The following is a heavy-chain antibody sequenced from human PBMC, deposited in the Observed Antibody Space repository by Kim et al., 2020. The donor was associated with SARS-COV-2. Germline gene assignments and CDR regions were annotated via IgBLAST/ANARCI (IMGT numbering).Heavy chain of an antibody. V-gene: IGHV3-33*05. J-gene: IGHJ6*02. CDR3: ARDARYFDRDGMDV. CDR2: ISYDGSNK. CDR1: GFTFSSYG. D-gene: IGHD3-9*01. Sequence: GGSLRLSCAASGFTFSSYGMHWVRQAPGKGLEWVAVISYDGSNKYYADSVKGRFTISRDNSKNTLYLQMNSLRAEDTAVYYCARDARYFDRDGMDVWGQG.